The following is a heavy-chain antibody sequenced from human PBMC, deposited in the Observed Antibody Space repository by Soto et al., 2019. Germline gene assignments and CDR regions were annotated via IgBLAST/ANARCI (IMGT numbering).Heavy chain of an antibody. CDR1: GGSISSGGYY. CDR2: IYYSGST. Sequence: SETLSLTCTVSGGSISSGGYYWSWIRQHPGKGLEWIGYIYYSGSTYYNPSLKSRVTISVDTSKNQFSLKLSSVTAADTAVYYCARGSRRWYDFWSGCSGDNWFDPWGQGTLVTVSS. V-gene: IGHV4-31*03. CDR3: ARGSRRWYDFWSGCSGDNWFDP. D-gene: IGHD3-3*01. J-gene: IGHJ5*02.